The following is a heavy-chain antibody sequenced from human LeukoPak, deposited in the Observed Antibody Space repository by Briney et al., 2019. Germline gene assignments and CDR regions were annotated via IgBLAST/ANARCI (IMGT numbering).Heavy chain of an antibody. Sequence: PGGSLRLSCTASGFTFGDYAMNWFRQAPGKGLEWVGFIRSKTYGGTSVYAASVKGRFTVSRDDSKNIAYLQMNSLKIEDTAVYYCSRQIRATTDYFDYWGQGTLVTVSS. CDR1: GFTFGDYA. V-gene: IGHV3-49*03. J-gene: IGHJ4*02. D-gene: IGHD5-12*01. CDR3: SRQIRATTDYFDY. CDR2: IRSKTYGGTS.